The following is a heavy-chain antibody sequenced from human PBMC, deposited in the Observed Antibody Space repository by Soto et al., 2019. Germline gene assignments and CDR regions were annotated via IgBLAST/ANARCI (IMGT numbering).Heavy chain of an antibody. J-gene: IGHJ4*02. CDR3: AKVSSSWYAGFFDL. V-gene: IGHV3-11*01. D-gene: IGHD6-13*01. Sequence: PGGSLRLSCAASGFTFSDYYMSWIRQAPGKGLEWVSYISSSGSIIYYVDSVKGRFTISRDNAKNSLYLQIHTLRAEDTAVYYCAKVSSSWYAGFFDLWGQGTLVTVS. CDR1: GFTFSDYY. CDR2: ISSSGSII.